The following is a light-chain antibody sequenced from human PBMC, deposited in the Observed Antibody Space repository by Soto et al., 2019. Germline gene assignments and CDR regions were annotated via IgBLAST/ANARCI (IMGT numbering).Light chain of an antibody. CDR1: SSDIGTYKY. J-gene: IGLJ2*01. CDR3: TSFSTQNSLI. V-gene: IGLV2-14*01. Sequence: QSALTQPASVSGSPGQSLTISCTGSSSDIGTYKYVSWYQQHPGKAPRVIIYEVNNRPSGVSHRFSGSKSDNTASLTVSGLQAEDEAIYYCTSFSTQNSLIFGGGTKVTVL. CDR2: EVN.